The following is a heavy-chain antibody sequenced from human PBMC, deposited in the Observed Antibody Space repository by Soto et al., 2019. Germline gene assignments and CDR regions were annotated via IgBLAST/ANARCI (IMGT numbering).Heavy chain of an antibody. CDR2: FDPEDGET. D-gene: IGHD2-8*02. J-gene: IGHJ6*02. Sequence: ASVKVSCKVSGYTLTELSMHWVRQAPGKGLEWMGGFDPEDGETIYAQKFQGRVTMTEDTSTDTAYVELSSLRSEDTAVYYCATDLLVDPYYYYGMDVWGQGTTVTVSS. CDR3: ATDLLVDPYYYYGMDV. V-gene: IGHV1-24*01. CDR1: GYTLTELS.